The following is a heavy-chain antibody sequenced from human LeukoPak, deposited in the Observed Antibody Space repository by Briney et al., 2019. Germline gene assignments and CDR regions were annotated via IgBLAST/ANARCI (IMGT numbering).Heavy chain of an antibody. CDR2: INPSGGST. CDR3: ARFTPRLSREKFDY. J-gene: IGHJ4*02. CDR1: GYTFTSYY. Sequence: ASVKVSCKASGYTFTSYYMHWVRQAPGQGLEWMGIINPSGGSTSYAQKLQGRVTMTTDTSTTTAYMELRSLRSDDTGVYYCARFTPRLSREKFDYWGQGTLVTVSS. V-gene: IGHV1-46*01. D-gene: IGHD3-3*02.